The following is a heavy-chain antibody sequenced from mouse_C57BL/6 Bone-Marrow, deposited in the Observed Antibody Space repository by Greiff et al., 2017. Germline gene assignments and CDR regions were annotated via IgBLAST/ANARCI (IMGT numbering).Heavy chain of an antibody. V-gene: IGHV1-15*01. Sequence: VQLQQSGAELVRPGASVTLSCKASGYTFTDYEMHWVKQTPVHGLEWIGAIDPETGGTAYNQKFKGKALLTADKSSSTAYMELRSLTSEDSAVYYCTRSGWLLPLCAYGGQGTLVTVSA. CDR1: GYTFTDYE. CDR2: IDPETGGT. J-gene: IGHJ3*01. CDR3: TRSGWLLPLCAY. D-gene: IGHD2-3*01.